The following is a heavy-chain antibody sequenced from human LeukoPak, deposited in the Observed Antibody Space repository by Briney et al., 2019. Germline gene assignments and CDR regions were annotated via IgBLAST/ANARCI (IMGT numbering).Heavy chain of an antibody. CDR3: ASTYSGYDQGWFYP. CDR2: INPNSGGT. Sequence: ASVKVSCKASGYTFTGYYMHWVRQAPGQGLEWTGWINPNSGGTNYAQKFQGRVTMTRDTSISTAYMELSRLRSDDTAVYYCASTYSGYDQGWFYPWGQGTLVAVSS. D-gene: IGHD5-12*01. CDR1: GYTFTGYY. V-gene: IGHV1-2*02. J-gene: IGHJ5*02.